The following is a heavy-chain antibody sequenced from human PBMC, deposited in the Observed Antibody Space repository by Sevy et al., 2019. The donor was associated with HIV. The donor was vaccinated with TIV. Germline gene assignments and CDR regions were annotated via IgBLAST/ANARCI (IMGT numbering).Heavy chain of an antibody. D-gene: IGHD3-16*01. Sequence: GESLKISCKGSGYIFTNYWITWVRQMPGKGLEWMGIVYPGDADVKYNPAFEGHVTMSVDKTITTAYLQWSNLKASDTAIYYCARSASYMDVWGQGTTATVSS. CDR3: ARSASYMDV. CDR2: VYPGDADV. J-gene: IGHJ6*02. CDR1: GYIFTNYW. V-gene: IGHV5-51*01.